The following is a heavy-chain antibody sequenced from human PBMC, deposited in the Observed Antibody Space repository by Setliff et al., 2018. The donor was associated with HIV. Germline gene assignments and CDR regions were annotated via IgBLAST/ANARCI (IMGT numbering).Heavy chain of an antibody. CDR1: GGYITTYY. CDR3: ARLHYYDRSGLTVGAFDI. D-gene: IGHD3-22*01. J-gene: IGHJ3*02. V-gene: IGHV4-59*08. Sequence: SETLSLTCTVSGGYITTYYWCWIRQPPGKGLEWIGYIYYSGSTNYNPSLKSRVTISVDTSKNQFSLKLSSVTAADTAVYYCARLHYYDRSGLTVGAFDIWGQGTMVTVSS. CDR2: IYYSGST.